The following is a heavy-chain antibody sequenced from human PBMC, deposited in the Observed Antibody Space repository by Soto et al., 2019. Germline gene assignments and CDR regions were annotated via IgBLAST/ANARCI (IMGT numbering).Heavy chain of an antibody. D-gene: IGHD1-26*01. CDR3: AKGSGSYYWYFDL. CDR1: GFTFSSYA. CDR2: ISGSGGST. Sequence: EVQLLESGGGLVQPGGSLRLSCAASGFTFSSYAMSWVRQAPGKGLEWVSAISGSGGSTYYADSVKGRFTISRDNSKNTLYLQMNSLRVEDTAVYYCAKGSGSYYWYFDLWGRGTLVTVSS. J-gene: IGHJ2*01. V-gene: IGHV3-23*01.